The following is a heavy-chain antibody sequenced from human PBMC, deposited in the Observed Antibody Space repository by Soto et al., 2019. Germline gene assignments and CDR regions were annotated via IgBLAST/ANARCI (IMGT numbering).Heavy chain of an antibody. J-gene: IGHJ5*02. D-gene: IGHD3-10*01. Sequence: SVKVSCKASGGTFSSYAISWVRQAPGQGLEWMGGIIPIFGTANYAQKFQGRVTITADESTSTAYMELSSLRLDDTATYYCVSPHSESSNAFDLWGQGTLVTVSS. V-gene: IGHV1-69*13. CDR3: VSPHSESSNAFDL. CDR2: IIPIFGTA. CDR1: GGTFSSYA.